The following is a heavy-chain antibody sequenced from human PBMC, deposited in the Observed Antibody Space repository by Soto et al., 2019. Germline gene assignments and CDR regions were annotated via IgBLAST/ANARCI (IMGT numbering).Heavy chain of an antibody. J-gene: IGHJ3*01. Sequence: KAGGSLRLSCAASGFTFSNAWMSWVRQAPGKGLEWVGRIKSKTDGGTTDYAAPVKGRFTISRDDSKNTLYLQMNSLKTEDTAVYYCTTAYYDYVWGSYRYFPGSLVGSVCWGQGTMVTVSS. V-gene: IGHV3-15*01. D-gene: IGHD3-16*02. CDR1: GFTFSNAW. CDR3: TTAYYDYVWGSYRYFPGSLVGSVC. CDR2: IKSKTDGGTT.